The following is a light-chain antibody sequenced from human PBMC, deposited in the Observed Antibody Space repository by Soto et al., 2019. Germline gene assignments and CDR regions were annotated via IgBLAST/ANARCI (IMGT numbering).Light chain of an antibody. V-gene: IGKV3-20*01. J-gene: IGKJ5*01. CDR3: QQYGTSPP. CDR1: QSINNN. Sequence: VMTQSPATLSVSLGERATLSCRASQSINNNLAWYQQKPGQAPRLLIYGASNRATGIPDRFSGSGSGTDFTLTISRLEPEDFAVYYCQQYGTSPPFGQGTRLEIK. CDR2: GAS.